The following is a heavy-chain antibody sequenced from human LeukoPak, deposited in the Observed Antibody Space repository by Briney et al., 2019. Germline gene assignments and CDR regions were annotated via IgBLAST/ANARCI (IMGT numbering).Heavy chain of an antibody. V-gene: IGHV1-2*02. CDR3: ARNLAPKSIAAAGTAFDY. CDR1: GYTFTGYY. CDR2: INPNSGGT. Sequence: GASVKVSCKASGYTFTGYYMHWVRQAPGQGLEWMGWINPNSGGTNYAQKFQGRVTMTRDTSISTAYMELSRLRSDDTAVYYCARNLAPKSIAAAGTAFDYWGQGTLVTVSS. D-gene: IGHD6-13*01. J-gene: IGHJ4*02.